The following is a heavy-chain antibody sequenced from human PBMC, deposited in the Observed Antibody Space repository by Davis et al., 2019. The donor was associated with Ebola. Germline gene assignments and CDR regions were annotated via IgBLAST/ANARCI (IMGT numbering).Heavy chain of an antibody. J-gene: IGHJ4*02. CDR1: GGSISSGGYY. V-gene: IGHV4-31*03. CDR3: ATSRITGVHKYVH. D-gene: IGHD1-20*01. Sequence: SETLSLTCTVSGGSISSGGYYWSWIRQHPGKGLEWIGYIYYSGSTYYNPSLKSRVTISVDMSKNQFSLKLTSVTAADTAMYYCATSRITGVHKYVHWGQGTLVTVSS. CDR2: IYYSGST.